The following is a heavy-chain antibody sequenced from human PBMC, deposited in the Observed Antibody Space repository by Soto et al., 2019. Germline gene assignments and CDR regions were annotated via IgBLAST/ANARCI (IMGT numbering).Heavy chain of an antibody. CDR2: IKSKADGETI. J-gene: IGHJ4*02. CDR1: GFTFKNVW. V-gene: IGHV3-15*07. D-gene: IGHD3-3*01. CDR3: NADCDFWGGHTPL. Sequence: EVQLVESGGGLVKPGGSLGLSCAASGFTFKNVWMHWVRQAPGKGLEWVGRIKSKADGETIDYAEPVKGRFTISRDDSKNTRYLQMNNLKTEDTAVYYCNADCDFWGGHTPLWGQGTLVAVFS.